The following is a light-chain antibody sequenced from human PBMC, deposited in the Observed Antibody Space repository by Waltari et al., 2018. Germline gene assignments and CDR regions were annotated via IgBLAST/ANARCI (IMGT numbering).Light chain of an antibody. CDR3: CSYAGRSTLL. Sequence: QSALTQPASVSGSPGQSITISCTGTSSDVGSYNLVSWYQQHPGKAPKLIIYEASKRPSGVSNRFSGSRSGNTASLTISVLQAEDDADYYCCSYAGRSTLLFGGGTHLTVL. CDR1: SSDVGSYNL. V-gene: IGLV2-23*01. CDR2: EAS. J-gene: IGLJ2*01.